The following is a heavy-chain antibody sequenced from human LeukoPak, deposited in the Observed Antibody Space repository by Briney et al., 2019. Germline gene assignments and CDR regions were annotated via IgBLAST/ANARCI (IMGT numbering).Heavy chain of an antibody. CDR3: AQTTGWPGFDF. Sequence: KTSETLSLTCSASGASTSGKYWSWIRQSPGRTLEWIGHIYNGRNTKYNPSLTSRVTISVDTSKNQFSLSLTSVTAADTAMYYCAQTTGWPGFDFWGPGALVTVSS. CDR2: IYNGRNT. D-gene: IGHD6-19*01. CDR1: GASTSGKY. J-gene: IGHJ4*02. V-gene: IGHV4-59*08.